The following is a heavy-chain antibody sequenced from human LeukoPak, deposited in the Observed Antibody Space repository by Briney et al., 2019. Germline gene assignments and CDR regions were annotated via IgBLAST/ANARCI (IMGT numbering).Heavy chain of an antibody. J-gene: IGHJ4*02. D-gene: IGHD2-15*01. CDR1: GYSFTSYW. V-gene: IGHV5-10-1*01. CDR2: FDPSDSYT. Sequence: GESLKISCKGSGYSFTSYWISWVRQMPGKGLEWMGRFDPSDSYTNYSPSFQGHVTISVDESISTAYLQWSSLEASDTAIYYCARKGFCRGGTCYSDYWGQGTLVTVSS. CDR3: ARKGFCRGGTCYSDY.